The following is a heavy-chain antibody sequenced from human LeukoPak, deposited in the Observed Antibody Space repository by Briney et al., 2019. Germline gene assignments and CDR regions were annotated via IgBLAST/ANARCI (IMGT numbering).Heavy chain of an antibody. CDR2: IRSKAYGGTT. CDR3: TRVLVRGVISFDY. D-gene: IGHD3-10*01. CDR1: GFTFSSYA. J-gene: IGHJ4*02. Sequence: GGSLRLSCAASGFTFSSYAMSWVRQAPGKGLEWVGFIRSKAYGGTTEYAASVKGRFTISRDDSKSIAYLQMNSLKTEDTAVYYCTRVLVRGVISFDYWGQGTLVTVSS. V-gene: IGHV3-49*04.